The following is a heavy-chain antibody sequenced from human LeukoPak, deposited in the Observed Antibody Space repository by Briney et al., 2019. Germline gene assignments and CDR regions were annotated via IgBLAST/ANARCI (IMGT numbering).Heavy chain of an antibody. CDR2: INPNSGGT. D-gene: IGHD3-22*01. CDR3: ARVEFYYDSSGSVDY. V-gene: IGHV1-2*02. Sequence: GASVKVSCKASGYTFTGYYMHWVRQAPGQGLEWMGWINPNSGGTNYAQKFQGRVTMTRDTSISTAYMELSRLRSDDTAVYYCARVEFYYDSSGSVDYWGQGTLVTVSS. CDR1: GYTFTGYY. J-gene: IGHJ4*02.